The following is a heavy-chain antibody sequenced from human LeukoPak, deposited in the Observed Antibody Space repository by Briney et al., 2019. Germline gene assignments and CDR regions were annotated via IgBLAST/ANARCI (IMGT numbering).Heavy chain of an antibody. Sequence: PSETLSLTCTVSGGSISSSSYYWGWIRQPPGKGLEWIGSIYYSGSTYYNPSLKSRVTISVDTSKNQFSLKLSSVTAADTAVYYCASWGWFGELLYRRPDFDYWGQGTLVTVSS. V-gene: IGHV4-39*07. J-gene: IGHJ4*02. CDR3: ASWGWFGELLYRRPDFDY. CDR2: IYYSGST. CDR1: GGSISSSSYY. D-gene: IGHD3-10*01.